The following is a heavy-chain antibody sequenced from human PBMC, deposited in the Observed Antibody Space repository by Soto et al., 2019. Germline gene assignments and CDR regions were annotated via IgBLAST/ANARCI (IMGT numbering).Heavy chain of an antibody. CDR1: GFTFSSYG. Sequence: GGSLRLSCAASGFTFSSYGMHWVRQAPGKGLEWVAVISYDGSNKYYADSVKGRFTISRDNSKNTLYLQMNSLRAEDTAVYYCAKDRVIVVVPAAMGGDYYGLDVWGQGTTVTVSS. V-gene: IGHV3-30*18. CDR3: AKDRVIVVVPAAMGGDYYGLDV. J-gene: IGHJ6*02. CDR2: ISYDGSNK. D-gene: IGHD2-2*01.